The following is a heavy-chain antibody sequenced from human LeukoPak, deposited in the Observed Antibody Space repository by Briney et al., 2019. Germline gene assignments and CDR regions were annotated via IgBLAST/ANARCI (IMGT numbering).Heavy chain of an antibody. CDR2: ISSSSSYI. V-gene: IGHV3-21*01. D-gene: IGHD4-17*01. J-gene: IGHJ6*02. CDR3: ARSPPLNYGDYGSYGMDV. Sequence: GGSLRLSCAASGFTFSYHSMNWVRLAPGKGLEWVSSISSSSSYIYYADSVKGRFTISRDNAKNSLYLQMNSLRAEDTAVYYCARSPPLNYGDYGSYGMDVWGQGTTVTVSS. CDR1: GFTFSYHS.